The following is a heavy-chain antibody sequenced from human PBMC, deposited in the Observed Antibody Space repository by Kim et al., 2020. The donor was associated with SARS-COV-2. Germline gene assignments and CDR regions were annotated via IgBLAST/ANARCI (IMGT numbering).Heavy chain of an antibody. CDR3: ASSRAMYYYMDV. J-gene: IGHJ6*03. Sequence: GGSLRLSCAASGFTFSSYAMHWVRQAPGKGLEYVSAISSNGGSTYYANSVKGRFTISRDNSKNTLYLQMGSLRAEDMAVYYCASSRAMYYYMDVWGKGTTVTISS. CDR1: GFTFSSYA. CDR2: ISSNGGST. V-gene: IGHV3-64*01.